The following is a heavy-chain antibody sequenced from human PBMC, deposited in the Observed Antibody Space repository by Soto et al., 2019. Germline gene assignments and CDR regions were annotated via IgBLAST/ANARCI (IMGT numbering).Heavy chain of an antibody. CDR2: IIPIFGTA. J-gene: IGHJ6*02. V-gene: IGHV1-69*13. D-gene: IGHD3-22*01. CDR3: ARDPYANYYDSSGYYADHYGMDV. CDR1: GYTFTNFG. Sequence: PSVKVSCKASGYTFTNFGISWVRQAPGQGLEWMGGIIPIFGTANYAQKFQGRVTITADESTSTAYMELSSLRSEDTAVYYCARDPYANYYDSSGYYADHYGMDVWGQGTTVTVSS.